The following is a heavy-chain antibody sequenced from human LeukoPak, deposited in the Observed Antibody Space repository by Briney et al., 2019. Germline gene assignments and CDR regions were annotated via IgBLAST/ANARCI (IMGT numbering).Heavy chain of an antibody. D-gene: IGHD6-13*01. J-gene: IGHJ4*02. CDR2: INPNSGGT. CDR3: ARVVGGDRQLANDY. CDR1: GYTFTGYY. V-gene: IGHV1-2*06. Sequence: GASVKVSCKASGYTFTGYYMHWVRQAPGQGLEWMGRINPNSGGTNYAQRFQGRVTMTRDTSISTAYMELSRLRSDDTAVYYCARVVGGDRQLANDYWGQGTLVTVPS.